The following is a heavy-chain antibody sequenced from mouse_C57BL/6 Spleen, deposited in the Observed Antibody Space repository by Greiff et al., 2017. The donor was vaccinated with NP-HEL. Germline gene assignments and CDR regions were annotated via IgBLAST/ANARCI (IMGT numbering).Heavy chain of an antibody. CDR2: IYPGSGST. Sequence: VKLQQPGAELVKPGASVKMSCKASGYTFTSYWITWVKQRPGQGLEWIGDIYPGSGSTNYNEKFKSKATLTVDTSSSTAYMQLSSLTSEDSAVYYCAREGASMVTTDFDYWGQGTTLTVSS. V-gene: IGHV1-55*01. D-gene: IGHD2-2*01. CDR1: GYTFTSYW. CDR3: AREGASMVTTDFDY. J-gene: IGHJ2*01.